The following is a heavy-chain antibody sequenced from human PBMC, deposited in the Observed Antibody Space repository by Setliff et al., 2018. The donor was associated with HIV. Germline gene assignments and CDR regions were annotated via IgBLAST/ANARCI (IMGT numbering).Heavy chain of an antibody. CDR1: GFTFSSYD. CDR2: IGTAGDT. Sequence: LRLSCAASGFTFSSYDMHWVRQATGKGLEWVSAIGTAGDTYYPGSVKGRFTISRENAKNSLYLQMNSLRAGDTAVYYCARGGYYDSSDAFDIWGQGTMVTVSS. J-gene: IGHJ3*02. V-gene: IGHV3-13*01. D-gene: IGHD3-22*01. CDR3: ARGGYYDSSDAFDI.